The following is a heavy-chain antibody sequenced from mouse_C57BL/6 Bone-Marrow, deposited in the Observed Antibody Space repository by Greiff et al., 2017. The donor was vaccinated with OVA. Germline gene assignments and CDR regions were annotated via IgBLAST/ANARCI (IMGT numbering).Heavy chain of an antibody. CDR3: ARGDDYDDFDY. V-gene: IGHV5-16*01. CDR1: GFTFSDYY. D-gene: IGHD2-4*01. CDR2: INYDGSST. Sequence: EVQLVESAGGLVQPGSSMKLSCTASGFTFSDYYMAWVRQVPEKGLEWVANINYDGSSTYYLDSLKSRFIISRDNAKNILYLQMSSLKSEDTATYYCARGDDYDDFDYWGQGTTLTVSS. J-gene: IGHJ2*01.